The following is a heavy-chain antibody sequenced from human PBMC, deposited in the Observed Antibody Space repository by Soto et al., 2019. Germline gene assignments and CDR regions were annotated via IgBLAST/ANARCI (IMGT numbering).Heavy chain of an antibody. CDR2: ISAYNSNT. Sequence: QVQLVQSGADVKKPGASVKVSCKASGYTFTSYGISGVRQAPGQGLEWMGWISAYNSNTNYAQKLQGRVTMTTDTSTSRAYRELSSLRSADTAGYYCARESEVYLSMWLMGFAYWGHGTMVPVSS. CDR3: ARESEVYLSMWLMGFAY. CDR1: GYTFTSYG. V-gene: IGHV1-18*01. D-gene: IGHD3-22*01. J-gene: IGHJ4*01.